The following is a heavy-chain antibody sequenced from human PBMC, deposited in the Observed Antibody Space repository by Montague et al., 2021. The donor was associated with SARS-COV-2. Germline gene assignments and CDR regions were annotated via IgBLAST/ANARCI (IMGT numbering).Heavy chain of an antibody. CDR3: ARVRIQIWSGRWFDP. D-gene: IGHD5-18*01. Sequence: SETLSLTCTVSGGSISSSSYYWGWIRQPPGKGLEWIGNIYYSRXTXYXXXXKXRVTISVDTSKNQFSLKLSSVTAADTAVYYCARVRIQIWSGRWFDPWGQGTLVTVSS. V-gene: IGHV4-39*01. CDR1: GGSISSSSYY. J-gene: IGHJ5*02. CDR2: IYYSRXT.